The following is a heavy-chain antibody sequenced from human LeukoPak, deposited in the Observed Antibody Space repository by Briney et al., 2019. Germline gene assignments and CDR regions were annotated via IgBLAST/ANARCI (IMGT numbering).Heavy chain of an antibody. CDR3: ATSNYADYGDYFSL. CDR2: IYSGARGGSA. J-gene: IGHJ4*02. V-gene: IGHV3-53*01. D-gene: IGHD4-17*01. CDR1: GFTVTSNY. Sequence: GGSLRLSCAASGFTVTSNYMSWVRQAPGKGLEWVSVIYSGARGGSAYYADSVKGRFTISRDDSKDTLYLQMNSLRAEDTAVYYCATSNYADYGDYFSLWGQGTLVTVSS.